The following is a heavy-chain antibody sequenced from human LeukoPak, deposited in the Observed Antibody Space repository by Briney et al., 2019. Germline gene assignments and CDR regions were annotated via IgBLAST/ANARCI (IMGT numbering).Heavy chain of an antibody. CDR3: ARGHTRGYYPYYFYY. CDR2: IYTSGST. J-gene: IGHJ4*02. CDR1: GGSISSYY. Sequence: PSETLSLTCTVSGGSISSYYWSWIRQPAGKGLEWIGRIYTSGSTNYNPSLKSRVTMSVDTSKNQFSLKLSSVTAADTGVYYCARGHTRGYYPYYFYYWGQGTLVTVSS. V-gene: IGHV4-4*07. D-gene: IGHD3-22*01.